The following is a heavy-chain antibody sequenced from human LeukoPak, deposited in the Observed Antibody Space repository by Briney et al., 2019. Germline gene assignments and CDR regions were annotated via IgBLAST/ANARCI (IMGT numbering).Heavy chain of an antibody. CDR2: INPNSGGT. Sequence: ASVKVSCKASGYTFTSYDINWARQAPGQGLEWMGWINPNSGGTNYAQKFQGRVTMTRDTSISTAYMELSRLRSDDTAVYYCARALEKYYMDVWGKGTTVTVSS. CDR3: ARALEKYYMDV. CDR1: GYTFTSYD. V-gene: IGHV1-2*02. D-gene: IGHD5-24*01. J-gene: IGHJ6*03.